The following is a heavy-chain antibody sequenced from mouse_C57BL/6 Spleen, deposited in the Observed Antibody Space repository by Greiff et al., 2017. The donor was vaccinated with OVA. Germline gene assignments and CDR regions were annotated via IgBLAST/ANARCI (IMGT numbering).Heavy chain of an antibody. V-gene: IGHV1-75*01. CDR3: ARRGDYDYHYYAMDY. Sequence: QVQLKESGPELVKPGASVKISCKASGYTFTDYYINWVKQRPGQGLEWIGWIFPGSGSTYYNEKFKGKATLTVDKSSSTAYMLLSSLTSEDSAVYFCARRGDYDYHYYAMDYWGQGTSVTVSS. CDR2: IFPGSGST. D-gene: IGHD2-4*01. J-gene: IGHJ4*01. CDR1: GYTFTDYY.